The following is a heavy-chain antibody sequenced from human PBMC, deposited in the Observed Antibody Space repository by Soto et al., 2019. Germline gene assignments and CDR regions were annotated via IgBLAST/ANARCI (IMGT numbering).Heavy chain of an antibody. CDR2: IYHSGST. CDR1: GGSISSGDYY. Sequence: TSETLSLTCTVSGGSISSGDYYWSWIRQPPGKGLEWIGYIYHSGSTYYNPSLKSRVTISVDTSKNQFSLKLSSVTAADTAVYYCARERPDGARLDPWGQGTLVNRLL. V-gene: IGHV4-30-4*01. J-gene: IGHJ5*02. CDR3: ARERPDGARLDP. D-gene: IGHD6-6*01.